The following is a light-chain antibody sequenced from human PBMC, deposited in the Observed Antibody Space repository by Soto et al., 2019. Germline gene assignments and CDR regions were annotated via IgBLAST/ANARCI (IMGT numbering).Light chain of an antibody. V-gene: IGLV2-14*03. CDR3: SSYRSTSVYV. CDR2: XVX. J-gene: IGLJ1*01. CDR1: SSDIGAYDY. Sequence: QSALTAPAAVNGSPGQSITISCTGTSSDIGAYDYVSWFQQHPGKARKLMVSXVXXXXXGXSFRFSGSKSGNTASLTISGLQAEDEANYYCSSYRSTSVYVFGTGTKVTVL.